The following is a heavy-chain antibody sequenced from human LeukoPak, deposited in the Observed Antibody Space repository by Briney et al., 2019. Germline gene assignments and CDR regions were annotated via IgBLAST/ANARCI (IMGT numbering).Heavy chain of an antibody. CDR3: AKDDGLAAAGTSFDY. CDR1: GFTFNNYA. V-gene: IGHV3-23*01. CDR2: ISGRGDGK. Sequence: PGGSLRLSCAVTGFTFNNYAMSWVRQAPGKGLEWVSAISGRGDGKYYADSMKGRFTISRDNSKNTLYLQMNSLRAEDTAVYYCAKDDGLAAAGTSFDYWGQGTLVTVSS. J-gene: IGHJ4*02. D-gene: IGHD6-13*01.